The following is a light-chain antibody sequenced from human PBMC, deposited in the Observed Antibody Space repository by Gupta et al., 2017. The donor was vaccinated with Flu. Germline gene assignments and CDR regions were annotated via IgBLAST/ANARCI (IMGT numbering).Light chain of an antibody. CDR1: QSVSSK. CDR3: QQYNSWPLT. J-gene: IGKJ4*01. Sequence: ETVMTQFPGTLSVSPGERATLSCRASQSVSSKLAWYQQKPGQTPRLLVHGASTRATGIPGRFSGSGSGTEFTLTINSLQSEDFAVYYCQQYNSWPLTFGGGTKVEMK. CDR2: GAS. V-gene: IGKV3-15*01.